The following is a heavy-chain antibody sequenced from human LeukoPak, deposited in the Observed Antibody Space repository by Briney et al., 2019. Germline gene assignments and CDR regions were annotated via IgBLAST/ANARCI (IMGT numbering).Heavy chain of an antibody. CDR2: ISGSGGST. CDR1: GFTFSSYA. Sequence: GGSLRLSCAASGFTFSSYAMSWVRQAPGKGLEWVSAISGSGGSTYYADSVKGRFTISRDNSKNTLYLQMNSLRAEDTAVYYCAKDPRLWFGELPETGFDYWGQGTLVTVSS. J-gene: IGHJ4*02. D-gene: IGHD3-10*01. CDR3: AKDPRLWFGELPETGFDY. V-gene: IGHV3-23*01.